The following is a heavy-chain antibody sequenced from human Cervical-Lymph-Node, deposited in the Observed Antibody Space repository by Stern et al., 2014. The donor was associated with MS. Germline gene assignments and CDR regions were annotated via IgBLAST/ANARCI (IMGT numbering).Heavy chain of an antibody. V-gene: IGHV1-69*01. Sequence: QVQLGESGAEVKKPGSSVKGSCKASGGNFSRYAISWVRPAPGQGLEGMGGIIPIFGTANYAQKFQGRVTITADESTSTAYMELSSLRSEDTAVYYCARGELKEGLVRGMDVWGQGTTVTVSS. CDR3: ARGELKEGLVRGMDV. CDR2: IIPIFGTA. D-gene: IGHD1-26*01. CDR1: GGNFSRYA. J-gene: IGHJ6*02.